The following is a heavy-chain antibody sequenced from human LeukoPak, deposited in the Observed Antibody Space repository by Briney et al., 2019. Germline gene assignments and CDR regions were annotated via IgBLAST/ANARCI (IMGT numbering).Heavy chain of an antibody. CDR2: INHSGST. V-gene: IGHV4-34*01. Sequence: ASETLSLTCAVYGGSFSGYYWSWIRQPPGKGLEWIGEINHSGSTNYNPSLKSRVTISVDTSKNQFSLKLSSVTAADTAVYYCARAGGSYPNWFDPWGQGTLVTVSS. J-gene: IGHJ5*02. D-gene: IGHD1-26*01. CDR3: ARAGGSYPNWFDP. CDR1: GGSFSGYY.